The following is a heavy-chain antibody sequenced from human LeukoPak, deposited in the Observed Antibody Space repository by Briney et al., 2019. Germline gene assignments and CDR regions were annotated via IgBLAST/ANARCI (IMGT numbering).Heavy chain of an antibody. V-gene: IGHV4-59*01. CDR1: GGSISSYY. CDR2: IHYSGST. Sequence: SETLSLTCTVSGGSISSYYWSWIRQPPGKGLEWIGYIHYSGSTNYNPSLKSRVTISVDTSKNQFSLKLSSVTAADTAVYYCARANLWFGTRTAGYFDYWGQGTLVTVSS. D-gene: IGHD3-10*01. CDR3: ARANLWFGTRTAGYFDY. J-gene: IGHJ4*02.